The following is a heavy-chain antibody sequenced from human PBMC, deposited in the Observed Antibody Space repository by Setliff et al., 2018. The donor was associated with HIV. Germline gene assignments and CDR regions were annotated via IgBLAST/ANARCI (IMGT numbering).Heavy chain of an antibody. CDR1: GGSISSYY. D-gene: IGHD1-7*01. J-gene: IGHJ6*03. Sequence: PSETLSLTCTVSGGSISSYYWGWIRQPPGKGLEWIGEIHHGGSTNYMPSLKNRVTISVDTSKNQFSLKLSSVTAADTAVYYCARGAGTKYYYYYYMDVWGKGTTVTSP. V-gene: IGHV4-34*01. CDR3: ARGAGTKYYYYYYMDV. CDR2: IHHGGST.